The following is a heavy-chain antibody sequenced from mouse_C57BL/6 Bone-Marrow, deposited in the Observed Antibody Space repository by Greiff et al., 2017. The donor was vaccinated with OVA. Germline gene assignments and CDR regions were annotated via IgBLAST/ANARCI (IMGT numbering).Heavy chain of an antibody. CDR1: GYTFTNYW. V-gene: IGHV1-63*01. CDR3: ARDYAYSRNYFDY. Sequence: QVQLQQSGAELVRPGTSVKMSCKASGYTFTNYWIGWAKQRPGHGLEWIGDIYPGGGYTNYNEKFKGKATLTADKSSSTAYMQFSSLTSEDAAIDYCARDYAYSRNYFDYWGQGTTLTVSS. CDR2: IYPGGGYT. D-gene: IGHD1-1*02. J-gene: IGHJ2*01.